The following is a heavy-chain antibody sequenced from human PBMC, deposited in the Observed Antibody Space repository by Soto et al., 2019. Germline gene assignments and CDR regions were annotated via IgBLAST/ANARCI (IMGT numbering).Heavy chain of an antibody. Sequence: PGESLKISCAASGFTFRSFTMNWVRQAPGKGLEWVSTISSNSAYIYYTDALRGRFTISRDNAKNSLHLQMNSLRAEDTAVYYCTRDASRDSSARGWFDPWGPGTLVTSPQ. J-gene: IGHJ5*02. V-gene: IGHV3-21*01. CDR2: ISSNSAYI. CDR1: GFTFRSFT. D-gene: IGHD6-13*01. CDR3: TRDASRDSSARGWFDP.